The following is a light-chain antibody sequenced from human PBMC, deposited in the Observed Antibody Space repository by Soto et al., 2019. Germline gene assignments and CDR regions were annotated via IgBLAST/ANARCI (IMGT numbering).Light chain of an antibody. Sequence: DIQMTQSPSTLSAYVGDRVTITCRASQSISSWLAWYQQKPGKAPKLLIYDASSLESGVPSRFSGSGSGTEFTLTISSLQPDDFATYYCQQYNSYSRTFGQGTKV. V-gene: IGKV1-5*01. J-gene: IGKJ1*01. CDR2: DAS. CDR1: QSISSW. CDR3: QQYNSYSRT.